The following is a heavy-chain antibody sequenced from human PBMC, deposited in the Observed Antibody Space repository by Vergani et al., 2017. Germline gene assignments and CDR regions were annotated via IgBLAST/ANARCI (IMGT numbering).Heavy chain of an antibody. J-gene: IGHJ6*02. CDR3: ARDSDYDFWSGYYGYYYYYGMDV. V-gene: IGHV3-11*04. Sequence: QVQLVESGGGLVKPGGSLRLSCAASGFTFSDYYMSWIRQAPGKGLEWVSYISSSGSTIYYADSVKGGFTISRDNAKNSLYLQMNSLRAEDTAVYYCARDSDYDFWSGYYGYYYYYGMDVWGQGTTVTVSS. D-gene: IGHD3-3*01. CDR1: GFTFSDYY. CDR2: ISSSGSTI.